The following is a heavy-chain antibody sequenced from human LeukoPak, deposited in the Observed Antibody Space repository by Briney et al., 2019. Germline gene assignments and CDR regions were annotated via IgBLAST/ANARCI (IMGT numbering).Heavy chain of an antibody. V-gene: IGHV1-18*01. D-gene: IGHD4-23*01. CDR3: ARYSDALLNGNFAFDV. J-gene: IGHJ3*01. CDR1: GYTFTNYA. CDR2: ISAYNGNT. Sequence: ASVKVSCKASGYTFTNYAISWVRQAPGQGLEWMGWISAYNGNTDYAQKLQGRVTMTTDTSTSTAYMELRSLRSDDTAVYYCARYSDALLNGNFAFDVWGQGTMVSVSS.